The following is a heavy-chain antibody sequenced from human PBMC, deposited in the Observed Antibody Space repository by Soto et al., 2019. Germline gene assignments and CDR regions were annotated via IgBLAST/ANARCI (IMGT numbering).Heavy chain of an antibody. CDR1: GGTFSSYA. D-gene: IGHD5-12*01. J-gene: IGHJ6*02. V-gene: IGHV1-69*13. Sequence: SVKVSCKASGGTFSSYAISWVRQAPGQGLEWMGGIIPIFGTANYAQKFQGRVTITADESTSTAYMELSSLRSEDTAVYYCAGGRGRPYGVDVWGQGTTSTVAS. CDR2: IIPIFGTA. CDR3: AGGRGRPYGVDV.